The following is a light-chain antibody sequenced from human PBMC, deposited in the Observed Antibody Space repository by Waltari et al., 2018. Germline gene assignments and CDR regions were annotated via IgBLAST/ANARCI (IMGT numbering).Light chain of an antibody. J-gene: IGLJ2*01. V-gene: IGLV2-23*03. Sequence: QSALTQPASVSGSPGQSITISCTGFNSNVGSYNLVSWYQKHPGKAPKLLVYEGNRRPSGVSNPFSGSKSDNTASLTLSGLQAEYEADYYCCSNVGSSVFFGGGTKLTVL. CDR2: EGN. CDR1: NSNVGSYNL. CDR3: CSNVGSSVF.